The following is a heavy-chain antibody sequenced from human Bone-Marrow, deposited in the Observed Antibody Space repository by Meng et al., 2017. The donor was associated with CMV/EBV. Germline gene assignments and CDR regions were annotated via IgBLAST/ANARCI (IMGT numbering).Heavy chain of an antibody. CDR1: GGPFSKYA. CDR3: TREEHYYDSSNFDY. CDR2: IRSKAYGGTT. Sequence: SCKASGGPFSKYAFSWVRQAPGKGLEWVGFIRSKAYGGTTEYAASVKGRFTISRDDSKSIAYLQMNSLKTEDTAVYYCTREEHYYDSSNFDYWGQGTLVTVSS. D-gene: IGHD3-22*01. V-gene: IGHV3-49*04. J-gene: IGHJ4*02.